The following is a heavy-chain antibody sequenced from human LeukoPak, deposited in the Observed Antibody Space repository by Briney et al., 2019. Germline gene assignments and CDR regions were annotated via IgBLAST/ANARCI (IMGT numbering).Heavy chain of an antibody. CDR1: GFTFGDHS. D-gene: IGHD3-9*01. CDR2: IRSKAYGGTA. Sequence: GRSLRLSCTASGFTFGDHSVSWFRQAPGKGLEWGGFIRSKAYGGTAEYAASVKGRFTISRDDSKSVAYLQMDSLKTADTAVYYCTREIRYFDWFQADYWGQGTLVTVSS. J-gene: IGHJ4*02. CDR3: TREIRYFDWFQADY. V-gene: IGHV3-49*03.